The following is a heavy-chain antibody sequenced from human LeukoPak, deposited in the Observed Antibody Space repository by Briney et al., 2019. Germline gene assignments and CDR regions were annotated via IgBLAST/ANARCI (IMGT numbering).Heavy chain of an antibody. V-gene: IGHV1-69*13. CDR1: GGTFSSYA. J-gene: IGHJ4*02. CDR3: ARSPSTGTGPSLIFDY. D-gene: IGHD1-1*01. CDR2: IIPIFGTA. Sequence: APVKVSCKASGGTFSSYAISWVRQAPGQGLKWMGGIIPIFGTANYAQEFQGRVTITADESTSTAYMELSSLRSEDTAVYYCARSPSTGTGPSLIFDYWGQGTLVTVSS.